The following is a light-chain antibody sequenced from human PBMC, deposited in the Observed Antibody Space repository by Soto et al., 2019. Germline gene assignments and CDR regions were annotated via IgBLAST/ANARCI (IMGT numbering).Light chain of an antibody. CDR2: DAS. CDR3: QQSYMDPIT. J-gene: IGKJ5*01. Sequence: DIQMTQSPSTLSATAGDRVTITCRASQSISSWLAWYQHKPGKAPKLLIYDASRLQSGVPSRFSGSGGGTDFTLSISSVQPEDFATYFCQQSYMDPITFGQGTRLEIK. V-gene: IGKV1-39*01. CDR1: QSISSW.